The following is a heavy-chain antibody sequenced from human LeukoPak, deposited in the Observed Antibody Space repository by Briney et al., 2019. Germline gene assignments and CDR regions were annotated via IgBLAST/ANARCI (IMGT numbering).Heavy chain of an antibody. CDR1: NGSFSGYY. CDR3: AGGSGGSHAVAGALDY. V-gene: IGHV4-34*01. D-gene: IGHD2-15*01. CDR2: INHSGST. J-gene: IGHJ4*02. Sequence: RPSETLSLTCAIYNGSFSGYYWSWIRQPPEKGLEWIGEINHSGSTSFNPSLRSRVTISVDTSRNQFSLRLSSVTAADTAVYYCAGGSGGSHAVAGALDYWGQGTLVTVSS.